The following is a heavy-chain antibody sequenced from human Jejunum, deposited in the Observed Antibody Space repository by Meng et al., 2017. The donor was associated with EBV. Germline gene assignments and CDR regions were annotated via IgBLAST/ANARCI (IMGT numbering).Heavy chain of an antibody. CDR1: GGSISSSSYY. Sequence: QLKLQESGPGLGKPSETLSLTCTVSGGSISSSSYYWGWIRQPPGKGLEWIGTYYNSGSTYYNPSLKSRVTISVDTSKNQFSLKLISVTAADTAAYYCARQGPSGRTFDYWGQGTLVTVSS. V-gene: IGHV4-39*01. J-gene: IGHJ4*02. CDR3: ARQGPSGRTFDY. D-gene: IGHD1-26*01. CDR2: YYNSGST.